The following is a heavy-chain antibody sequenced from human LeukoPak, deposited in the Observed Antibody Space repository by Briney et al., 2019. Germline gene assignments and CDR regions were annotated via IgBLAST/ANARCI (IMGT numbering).Heavy chain of an antibody. CDR3: ARVAYDSSGSYFDY. CDR1: GYTFTSYC. V-gene: IGHV1-18*01. Sequence: GASVKVSCKASGYTFTSYCISWVPQAPGQGLEWMGWISAYNGNTNYAQKLQGRVTMTTDTSTSTAYMELRSLRSDDRAVYYCARVAYDSSGSYFDYWGQGTLVTVSS. CDR2: ISAYNGNT. J-gene: IGHJ4*02. D-gene: IGHD3-22*01.